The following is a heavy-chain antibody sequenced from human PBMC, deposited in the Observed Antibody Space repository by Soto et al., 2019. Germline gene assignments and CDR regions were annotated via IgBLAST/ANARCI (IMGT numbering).Heavy chain of an antibody. CDR3: ARDQMTTVAINDYYGMDV. CDR1: GYSFADYY. J-gene: IGHJ6*02. D-gene: IGHD4-17*01. V-gene: IGHV1-2*02. Sequence: ASVKVSCKASGYSFADYYMHWVRQAPGQGLEWMGWINPDSGGTNYAQKFQGRVTMTRDSSITTPYMELTGLRSDDTAVYYCARDQMTTVAINDYYGMDVWGQGTTVTVSS. CDR2: INPDSGGT.